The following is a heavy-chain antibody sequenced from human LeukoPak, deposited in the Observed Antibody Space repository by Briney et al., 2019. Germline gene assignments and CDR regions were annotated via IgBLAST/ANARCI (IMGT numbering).Heavy chain of an antibody. CDR2: IKQDGAEK. CDR3: ARVGAWELQRVFEY. Sequence: GGSLRLSCAASGFTFGDYWMTWARHVPGKGLEWVANIKQDGAEKHYVESVEGRFIISRDNAKDSLYLQMDSLRVEDTAVYYCARVGAWELQRVFEYWGQGTLVTVSS. V-gene: IGHV3-7*01. D-gene: IGHD1-26*01. J-gene: IGHJ4*02. CDR1: GFTFGDYW.